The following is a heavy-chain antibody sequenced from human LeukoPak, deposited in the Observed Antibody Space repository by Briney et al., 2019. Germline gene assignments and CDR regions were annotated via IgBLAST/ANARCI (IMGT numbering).Heavy chain of an antibody. Sequence: SGPTLVNPTQTLTLTCTFSGFSLSTSGVGVGWIRQPPGKALEWLALIYWNDDKRYSPSLKSRLTITKDTSKNQVVLTMTNMDPVDTATYYCAHRQNLRFLEWNRYASGGDYFDYWGQGTLVAVSS. V-gene: IGHV2-5*01. D-gene: IGHD3-3*01. J-gene: IGHJ4*02. CDR2: IYWNDDK. CDR3: AHRQNLRFLEWNRYASGGDYFDY. CDR1: GFSLSTSGVG.